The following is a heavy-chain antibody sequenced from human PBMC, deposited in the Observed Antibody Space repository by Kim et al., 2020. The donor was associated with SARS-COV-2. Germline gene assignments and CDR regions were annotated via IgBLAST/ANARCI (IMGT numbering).Heavy chain of an antibody. V-gene: IGHV4-38-2*02. J-gene: IGHJ6*02. CDR3: ARQGLYCSSASCQDYYFFHGLDV. Sequence: SETLSLTCTVSGYSISSGYYWGWIRQPPGKGLEWIGSIYHSGSTYYNPSLKSRVTISVDTSKNQFSLNLNSVTAADTAVYYCARQGLYCSSASCQDYYFFHGLDVWGQGTTVTVS. D-gene: IGHD2-2*01. CDR2: IYHSGST. CDR1: GYSISSGYY.